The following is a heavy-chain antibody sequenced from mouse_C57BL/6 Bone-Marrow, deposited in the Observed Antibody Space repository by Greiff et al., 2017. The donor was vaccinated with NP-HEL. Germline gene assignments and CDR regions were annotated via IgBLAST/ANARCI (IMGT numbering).Heavy chain of an antibody. CDR3: ARQPAYYYGSSPAWFAY. J-gene: IGHJ3*01. Sequence: EVQLQQSGGDLVKPGGSLKLSCAASGFTFSSYGMSWVRQTPDKRLEWVATISSGGSYTYYPDSVKGRFTISRDNAKNTLYLQMSSLKSEDTAMYYCARQPAYYYGSSPAWFAYWGQGTLVTVSA. CDR2: ISSGGSYT. CDR1: GFTFSSYG. D-gene: IGHD1-1*01. V-gene: IGHV5-6*01.